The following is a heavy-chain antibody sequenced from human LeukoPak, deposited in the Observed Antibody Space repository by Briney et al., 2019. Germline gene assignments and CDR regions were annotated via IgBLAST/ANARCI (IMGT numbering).Heavy chain of an antibody. V-gene: IGHV4-39*01. J-gene: IGHJ6*03. CDR2: IYYSGST. CDR1: GGSISSSSYY. D-gene: IGHD2-2*01. Sequence: PSETLSLTCTVSGGSISSSSYYWGWIRQPPGKGLEWIGSIYYSGSTYYNPSLKSRVTISVDTSKNQFSLKLSSVTAADTAVYYCARGTTTSCSSTSCPPPPYYYMDVWGKGTTVTVSS. CDR3: ARGTTTSCSSTSCPPPPYYYMDV.